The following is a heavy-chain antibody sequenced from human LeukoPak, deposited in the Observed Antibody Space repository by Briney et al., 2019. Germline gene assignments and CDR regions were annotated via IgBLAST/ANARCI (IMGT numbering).Heavy chain of an antibody. Sequence: GGSLRLSCSASGFTLSPYWMHWVRQAPGKGLVWVSRINIDGSSTTYADSVKGRFTISRDNAKNTLYLQMDILRAEDTAVYYCARARCSRTSCNTESDYWGQGTLVTVSS. CDR2: INIDGSST. D-gene: IGHD2-2*01. CDR3: ARARCSRTSCNTESDY. J-gene: IGHJ4*02. CDR1: GFTLSPYW. V-gene: IGHV3-74*01.